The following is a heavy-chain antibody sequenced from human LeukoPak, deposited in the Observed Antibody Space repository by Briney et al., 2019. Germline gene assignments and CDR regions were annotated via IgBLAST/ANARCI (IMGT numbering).Heavy chain of an antibody. CDR1: GGSISSSSYY. V-gene: IGHV4-39*01. D-gene: IGHD1-26*01. CDR3: ARTRKWELPDFDH. Sequence: SETLSLTCTVSGGSISSSSYYWGWIRQPPGKGMDWIGSIYYSGSTYYNPSLKSRVTISVDTSKNQFSLKLSSVTAADTAVYYCARTRKWELPDFDHWGQGTLVTVSS. CDR2: IYYSGST. J-gene: IGHJ4*02.